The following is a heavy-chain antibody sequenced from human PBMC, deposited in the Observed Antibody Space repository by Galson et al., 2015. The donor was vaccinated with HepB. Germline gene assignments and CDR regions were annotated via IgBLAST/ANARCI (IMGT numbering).Heavy chain of an antibody. CDR3: ARDWGGYSYGVDY. CDR1: GYILNNYY. CDR2: FNPSGGST. Sequence: SVKVSCKASGYILNNYYMHWVRQAPGQGLEWMGIFNPSGGSTSYAQKFQGRVTMTTDTSTSTVYMELSSPRSEDTAVYYCARDWGGYSYGVDYWGQGTLVTVSS. V-gene: IGHV1-46*02. J-gene: IGHJ4*02. D-gene: IGHD5-18*01.